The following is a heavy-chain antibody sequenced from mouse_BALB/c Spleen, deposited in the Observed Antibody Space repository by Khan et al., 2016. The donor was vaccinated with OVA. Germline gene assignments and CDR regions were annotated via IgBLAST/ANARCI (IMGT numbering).Heavy chain of an antibody. D-gene: IGHD2-3*01. Sequence: EVKLLESGPGLVNPSQSLSLTCTVTGYSITSDYAWNWIRQFPGNKLEWMGYINYSGSTNYNPALKSRISITRDTSKNQFFLQLNSVTTEDTAKYYCARDGSRYNYAMDYWGQGTSVTVSS. CDR1: GYSITSDYA. CDR3: ARDGSRYNYAMDY. V-gene: IGHV3-2*02. J-gene: IGHJ4*01. CDR2: INYSGST.